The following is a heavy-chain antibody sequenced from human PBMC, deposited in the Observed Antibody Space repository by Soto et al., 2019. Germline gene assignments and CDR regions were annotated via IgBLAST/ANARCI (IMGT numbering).Heavy chain of an antibody. V-gene: IGHV4-30-2*01. CDR2: IYHSGST. J-gene: IGHJ6*04. Sequence: SETLSLTCAVSGGSISRGGYSWSWIRQPPGKGLEWIGYIYHSGSTYYNPSLKSRVPISVDRSKNQFSLKLSSVTAADTAVYYCARGYFYYPPASYYFGMDAWGEGPTVSVPQ. CDR1: GGSISRGGYS. CDR3: ARGYFYYPPASYYFGMDA. D-gene: IGHD3-22*01.